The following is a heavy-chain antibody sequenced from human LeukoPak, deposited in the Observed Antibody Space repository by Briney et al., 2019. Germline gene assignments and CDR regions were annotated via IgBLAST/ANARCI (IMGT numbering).Heavy chain of an antibody. J-gene: IGHJ4*02. D-gene: IGHD3-10*01. V-gene: IGHV4-31*03. CDR2: IYYSGST. CDR3: ARVDYYGSGNYFDY. Sequence: SQTLSLTCTVSGGSISSGDYYWSWIRQHPGKGLVWIGYIYYSGSTYYNPSLESRVTISVDTSKNQFSLKLSSVTAADTAVYYCARVDYYGSGNYFDYWGQGTLVTVSS. CDR1: GGSISSGDYY.